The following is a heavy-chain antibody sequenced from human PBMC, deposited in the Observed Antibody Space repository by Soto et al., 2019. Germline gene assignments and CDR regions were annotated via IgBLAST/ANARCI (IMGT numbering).Heavy chain of an antibody. D-gene: IGHD3-10*01. J-gene: IGHJ5*02. CDR3: ARDPASYYYGSGRINWFDP. CDR2: ISCSGGCT. V-gene: IGHV3-23*01. Sequence: PGGSLRLSCAASGFTFSSYAMSWVRQAPGKGLEWVSAISCSGGCTYYADSGKGRFTISRYNAKNSLYLQMNSLRAEETAVYYCARDPASYYYGSGRINWFDPWGQGTLVTVSS. CDR1: GFTFSSYA.